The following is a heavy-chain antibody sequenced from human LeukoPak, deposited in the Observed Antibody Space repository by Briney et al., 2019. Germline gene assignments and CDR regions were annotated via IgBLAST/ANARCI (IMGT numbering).Heavy chain of an antibody. J-gene: IGHJ5*02. V-gene: IGHV4-59*02. CDR3: ARDQGSYIYDH. CDR1: GGSVSSHY. Sequence: PSETLSLTCSVSGGSVSSHYWSWIRQPPGKGLEWIGYMFNSGSTNYNPSLKSRVTISVDTSKNQFSLKLDSVTAADTAVYYCARDQGSYIYDHWGHGTLVTVSS. D-gene: IGHD3-10*01. CDR2: MFNSGST.